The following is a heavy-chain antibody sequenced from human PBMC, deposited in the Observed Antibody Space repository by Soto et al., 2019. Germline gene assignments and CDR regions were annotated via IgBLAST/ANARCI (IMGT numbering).Heavy chain of an antibody. D-gene: IGHD4-4*01. CDR2: INPSGGST. CDR3: ASSGFDDYTSAFDY. Sequence: DSVKVCFKASGYPFTSYYMHLVRQAPGQGLEWMGIINPSGGSTSYAHKFQGRVTMTRDTSTSTVYMELSSLRSEDTAVYYCASSGFDDYTSAFDYWGQGTLVTVSS. V-gene: IGHV1-46*01. CDR1: GYPFTSYY. J-gene: IGHJ4*02.